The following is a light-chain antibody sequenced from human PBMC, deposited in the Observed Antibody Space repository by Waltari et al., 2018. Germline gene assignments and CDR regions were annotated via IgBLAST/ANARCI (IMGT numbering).Light chain of an antibody. CDR2: DVS. J-gene: IGLJ3*02. V-gene: IGLV2-14*03. CDR3: CSKTSSTASIV. CDR1: NSDIGGYNP. Sequence: QSALTQPASVSGSLGQSINISCSGTNSDIGGYNPFSWYQQHPGEAPKLLIFDVSTRPSGVSSRFSAFKSGTTASLTISGLQAEDEADYYCCSKTSSTASIVFGGGTTLTVL.